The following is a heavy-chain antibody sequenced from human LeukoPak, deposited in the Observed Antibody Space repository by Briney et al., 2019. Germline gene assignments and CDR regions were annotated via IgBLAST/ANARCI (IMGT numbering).Heavy chain of an antibody. CDR3: VRLISSSWFLDY. J-gene: IGHJ4*02. CDR2: MNPNSGNT. V-gene: IGHV1-8*01. D-gene: IGHD6-13*01. CDR1: GYTFTSYD. Sequence: GASVKVSCKASGYTFTSYDINWVRQATGQGLEWMGWMNPNSGNTGYAQKFQGRVAMTRNTSISTAYMELSSLRSEDTAVYYCVRLISSSWFLDYWGQGTLVTVSS.